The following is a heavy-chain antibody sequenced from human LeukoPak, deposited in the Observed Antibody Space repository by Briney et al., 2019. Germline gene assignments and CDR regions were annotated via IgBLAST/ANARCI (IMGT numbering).Heavy chain of an antibody. CDR3: ARRGWLRSLDY. CDR2: INHSGST. CDR1: GGSFSGYY. Sequence: SETLSLTCAVYGGSFSGYYWSWIRQPPGKGLEWIGEINHSGSTNYNPSLKSRVTTSVDTSKNRFSLKLSSVTAADTAVYYCARRGWLRSLDYWGQGTLVTVSS. J-gene: IGHJ4*02. D-gene: IGHD5-12*01. V-gene: IGHV4-34*01.